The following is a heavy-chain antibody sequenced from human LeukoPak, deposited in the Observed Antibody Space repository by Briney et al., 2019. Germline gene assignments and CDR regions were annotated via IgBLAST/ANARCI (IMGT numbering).Heavy chain of an antibody. J-gene: IGHJ4*02. V-gene: IGHV3-23*01. Sequence: PGGSLRLSCEASGFAFGIHAMYWVRQAPGKGLEWVAGIFGSGGSPHYADSVKGRFTISRDNSRNTVYLQINSLRADDTAVYYCGKTTVGYSSGQKPAWPVDYWGQGTLVTVSS. CDR1: GFAFGIHA. CDR2: IFGSGGSP. D-gene: IGHD5-18*01. CDR3: GKTTVGYSSGQKPAWPVDY.